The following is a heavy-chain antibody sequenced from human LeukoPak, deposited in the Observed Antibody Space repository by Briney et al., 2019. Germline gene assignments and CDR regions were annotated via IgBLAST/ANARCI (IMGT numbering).Heavy chain of an antibody. D-gene: IGHD2-2*01. CDR1: GGSISSSSYY. V-gene: IGHV4-39*07. Sequence: SETLSLTCTVSGGSISSSSYYWGWIRQPPGKGLEWIGSIYYSGSTYYNPSLKSRVTISVDTSKNQFSLKLSSVTAADTAVYYCARWYAEYCSSISCYFAFDIWGQGTMVTVSS. CDR3: ARWYAEYCSSISCYFAFDI. J-gene: IGHJ3*02. CDR2: IYYSGST.